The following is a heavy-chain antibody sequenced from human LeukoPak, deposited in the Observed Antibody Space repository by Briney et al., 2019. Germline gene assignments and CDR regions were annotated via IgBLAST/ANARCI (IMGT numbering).Heavy chain of an antibody. CDR1: GFTVSGNY. CDR3: ARSPSIAAADY. V-gene: IGHV3-53*01. J-gene: IGHJ4*02. Sequence: PGGSLRLSCAASGFTVSGNYMSWVRQAPGKGLEWVSAINSGDRTHYAASVKGRFTISRDNSKNTLYLQMNSLRAEDTAVYYCARSPSIAAADYWGQGTLVTVSS. D-gene: IGHD6-13*01. CDR2: INSGDRT.